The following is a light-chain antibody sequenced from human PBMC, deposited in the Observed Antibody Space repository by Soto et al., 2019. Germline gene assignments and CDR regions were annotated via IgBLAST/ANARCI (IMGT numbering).Light chain of an antibody. CDR1: SSIIGAGYV. V-gene: IGLV1-40*01. CDR2: GNS. CDR3: TAWDNSLNARE. J-gene: IGLJ3*02. Sequence: VLTQPPSVSGAPGQRVTISCTGSSSIIGAGYVVHWYQQLPGTAPKLLIYGNSNRPSGVPDQFSGSKSGTSASLAITGLQSEDEADYYCTAWDNSLNAREFGGGTKLTVL.